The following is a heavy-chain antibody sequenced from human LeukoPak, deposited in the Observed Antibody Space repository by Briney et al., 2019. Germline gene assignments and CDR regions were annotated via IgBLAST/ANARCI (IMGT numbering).Heavy chain of an antibody. Sequence: GASVKVSCKASGGTFTSYAISWVRQAPGQGVEWMGGIIPIFGTANYAQKFQGRVTITADESTSTVYMELRGLRSEDMAVYYCARENYYRIGRFDRAYLDDWGQGTLVTVSS. CDR3: ARENYYRIGRFDRAYLDD. CDR1: GGTFTSYA. J-gene: IGHJ4*02. D-gene: IGHD3-10*01. CDR2: IIPIFGTA. V-gene: IGHV1-69*13.